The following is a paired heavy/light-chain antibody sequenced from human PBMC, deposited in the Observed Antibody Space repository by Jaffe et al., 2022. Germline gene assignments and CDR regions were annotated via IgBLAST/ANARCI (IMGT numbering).Light chain of an antibody. CDR1: QSVSSN. CDR3: QQYNNWPVT. J-gene: IGKJ4*01. Sequence: EIVMTQSPATLSVSPGERATLSCRASQSVSSNLAWYQQKPGQAPRLLIYGASTRATGIPARFSGSGSGTEFTLTISSLQSEDFAVYYCQQYNNWPVTFGGGTKVEIK. CDR2: GAS. V-gene: IGKV3-15*01.
Heavy chain of an antibody. J-gene: IGHJ3*02. CDR1: GFTFDDYG. D-gene: IGHD3-16*02. CDR2: INWNGGST. CDR3: ARDSYYDYIWGSYRISAAFDI. Sequence: EVQLVESGGGVVRPGGSLRLSCAASGFTFDDYGMSWVRQAPGKGLEWVSGINWNGGSTGYADSVKGRFTISRDNAKNSLYLQMNSLRAEDTALYHCARDSYYDYIWGSYRISAAFDIWGQGTMVTVSS. V-gene: IGHV3-20*01.